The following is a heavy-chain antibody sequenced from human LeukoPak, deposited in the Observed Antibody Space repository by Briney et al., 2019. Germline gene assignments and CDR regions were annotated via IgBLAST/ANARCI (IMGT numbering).Heavy chain of an antibody. V-gene: IGHV4-4*02. CDR1: GGSISNSNW. J-gene: IGHJ4*02. CDR3: ARGYSYSYFDC. CDR2: IYHSGST. D-gene: IGHD5-18*01. Sequence: SGTLSLTCAVSGGSISNSNWWSWVRQPPGKGLEWIGEIYHSGSTNYNPSLKSRVTIIVDKSKNQFSLRLSSVTAADTAVYYCARGYSYSYFDCWGQGTLVTVSS.